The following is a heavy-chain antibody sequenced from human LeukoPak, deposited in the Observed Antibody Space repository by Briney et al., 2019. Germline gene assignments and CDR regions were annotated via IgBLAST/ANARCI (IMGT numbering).Heavy chain of an antibody. J-gene: IGHJ4*02. CDR1: GGSISSSGYY. V-gene: IGHV4-39*07. Sequence: SETLSLTCTVSGGSISSSGYYWGWIRQPPGKGLEWIGSMYYSGSTYYNSSLKSRVTISVDTSKNQFSLKLSSVTAADTAVYYCARGPRKGYFDYWGQGALVTVSS. CDR2: MYYSGST. CDR3: ARGPRKGYFDY.